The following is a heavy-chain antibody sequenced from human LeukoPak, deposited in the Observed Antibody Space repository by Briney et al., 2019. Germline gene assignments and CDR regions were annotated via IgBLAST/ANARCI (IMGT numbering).Heavy chain of an antibody. CDR3: ARDQVVGATAGTFDR. D-gene: IGHD1-26*01. CDR2: ISAYNANT. CDR1: GYTFTSFG. V-gene: IGHV1-18*01. J-gene: IGHJ4*02. Sequence: GASVKVSCKASGYTFTSFGISWVRQAPGQGLEWMGWISAYNANTNYAQKLQGRVTMTTDTSTSTAYMDLRSLRSDDTAVYYCARDQVVGATAGTFDRWGQGTQVTVSS.